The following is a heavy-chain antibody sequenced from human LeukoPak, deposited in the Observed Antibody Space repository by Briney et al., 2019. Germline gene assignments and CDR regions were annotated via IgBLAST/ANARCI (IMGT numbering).Heavy chain of an antibody. V-gene: IGHV1-2*04. CDR2: INPNSGGT. D-gene: IGHD6-19*01. J-gene: IGHJ4*02. CDR1: GYTFTGYY. CDR3: ARTYSSGWYYFDY. Sequence: ASVKVSCKASGYTFTGYYMHWVRQAPGQGLEWMGWINPNSGGTNYAQEFQGWVTMTRDTSISTAYMELSRLRSDDTAVYYCARTYSSGWYYFDYWGQGTLVTVSS.